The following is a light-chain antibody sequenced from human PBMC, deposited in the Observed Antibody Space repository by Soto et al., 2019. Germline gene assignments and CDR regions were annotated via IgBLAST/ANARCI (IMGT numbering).Light chain of an antibody. Sequence: SYELTQSPSVSVAPGRTARIACEGNNIGTESVHWYQQRPGQAPVVVVYYDSDRPSGIPERFSGSNSGNTATLTISSVEAGDEADYYCQVWDTSTFHPIFGGGTKLTVL. V-gene: IGLV3-21*04. CDR2: YDS. CDR1: NIGTES. J-gene: IGLJ2*01. CDR3: QVWDTSTFHPI.